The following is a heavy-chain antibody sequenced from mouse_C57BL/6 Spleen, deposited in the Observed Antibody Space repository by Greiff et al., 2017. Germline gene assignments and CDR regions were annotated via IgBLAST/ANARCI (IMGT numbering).Heavy chain of an antibody. J-gene: IGHJ1*03. CDR2: INPANGGT. CDR1: GYIFTSYW. CDR3: ARPIYGGSWYFDV. V-gene: IGHV1-53*01. D-gene: IGHD1-1*01. Sequence: QVQLQQPGTELVKPGASVKLSCKASGYIFTSYWMHWVKQRPGQGLEWIGNINPANGGTNYNEKFKTKAILTVDKSSSTAYMQLSSLTSEDSAVYYCARPIYGGSWYFDVWGTGTTVTVSS.